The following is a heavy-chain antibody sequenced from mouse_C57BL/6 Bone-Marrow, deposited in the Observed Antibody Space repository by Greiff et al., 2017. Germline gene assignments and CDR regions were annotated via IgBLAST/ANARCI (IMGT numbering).Heavy chain of an antibody. CDR2: ISYDGSN. J-gene: IGHJ1*03. CDR1: GYSITSGYY. D-gene: IGHD2-1*01. CDR3: AREGYYGNYNWYFDV. Sequence: DVQLVESGPGLVKPSQSLSLTCSVTGYSITSGYYWNWIRQFPGNKLEWMGYISYDGSNNYNPSLKNRISITRDTSKNQFFLKLNSVTTEDTATYYCAREGYYGNYNWYFDVWGTGTTVTVSS. V-gene: IGHV3-6*01.